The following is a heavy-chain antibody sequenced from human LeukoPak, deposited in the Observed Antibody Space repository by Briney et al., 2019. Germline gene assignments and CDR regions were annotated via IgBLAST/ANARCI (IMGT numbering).Heavy chain of an antibody. V-gene: IGHV4-34*01. CDR2: INHSGST. Sequence: SETLSLTCAVYGGSFSGYYWSWIRQPPGKGLEWMVEINHSGSTNYNPSLKSRVTISVDTSKNQFSLKLSSVTAADTAVYYCASGPVIAVAGTYYYYYMDVWGKGTTVTVSS. CDR1: GGSFSGYY. D-gene: IGHD6-19*01. J-gene: IGHJ6*03. CDR3: ASGPVIAVAGTYYYYYMDV.